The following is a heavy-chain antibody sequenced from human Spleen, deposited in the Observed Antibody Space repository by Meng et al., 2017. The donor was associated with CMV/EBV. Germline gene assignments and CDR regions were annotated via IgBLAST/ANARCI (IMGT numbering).Heavy chain of an antibody. D-gene: IGHD4-11*01. CDR1: GGSVSRGSYY. CDR2: IYYSGGT. CDR3: AGAQSTDPPGY. Sequence: CAVSGGSVSRGSYYWGWLRQTPGKGLEWNEYIYYSGGTDYKPSLKSRVTMSVDTSKNQFSLKLSSVTAADTAVYYWAGAQSTDPPGYWGQGTLVTVSS. J-gene: IGHJ4*02. V-gene: IGHV4-61*01.